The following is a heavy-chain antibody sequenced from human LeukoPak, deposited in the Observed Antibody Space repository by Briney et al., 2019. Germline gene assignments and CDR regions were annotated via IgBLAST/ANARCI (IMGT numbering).Heavy chain of an antibody. CDR2: IHSGGGST. CDR3: ARDGTHHSWDY. CDR1: GYTFTNYY. V-gene: IGHV1-46*01. J-gene: IGHJ4*02. Sequence: ASVKVSCKASGYTFTNYYMHWVRQAPGQRLEWMGIIHSGGGSTTYAQKFQGRVTMTRDTSTSTVYMELSSLRSEDTAVYYCARDGTHHSWDYWGQGTPVTVSS. D-gene: IGHD1-1*01.